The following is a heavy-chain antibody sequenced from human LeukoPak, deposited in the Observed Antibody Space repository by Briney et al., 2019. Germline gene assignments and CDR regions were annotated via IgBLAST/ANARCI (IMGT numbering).Heavy chain of an antibody. V-gene: IGHV3-21*01. J-gene: IGHJ6*02. D-gene: IGHD6-13*01. Sequence: GSLRLSCAASGFTFSSYSMNWVRQAPGKGLEWVSSISSSSSYIYYADSVKGRFTISRDNAKNSLYLQMNSLRAEDTAVYYCAGPSGSSWDGMDVWGQGTTVTVSS. CDR1: GFTFSSYS. CDR2: ISSSSSYI. CDR3: AGPSGSSWDGMDV.